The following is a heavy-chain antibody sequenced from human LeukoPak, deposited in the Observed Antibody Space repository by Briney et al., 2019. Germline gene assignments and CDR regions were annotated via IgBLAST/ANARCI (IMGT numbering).Heavy chain of an antibody. Sequence: GGSLRLSCAASGFTFSSYAMSWVRQAPGKGLEWVSAISGSGGSTYYADSVKGRFTISRDNSKNTLYLQMNSLRAEDTAVYYCAKDMSVSGSGSSRTGYWGQGTLVTVSS. CDR1: GFTFSSYA. V-gene: IGHV3-23*01. CDR2: ISGSGGST. J-gene: IGHJ4*02. D-gene: IGHD1-26*01. CDR3: AKDMSVSGSGSSRTGY.